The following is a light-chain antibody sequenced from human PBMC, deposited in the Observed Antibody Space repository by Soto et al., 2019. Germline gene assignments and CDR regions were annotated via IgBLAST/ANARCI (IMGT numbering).Light chain of an antibody. CDR2: GSS. CDR1: QSVNTN. Sequence: ETGMTQTPATLSVSPGERPTLSCRSSQSVNTNLAWYQQKPGQAPRLLIYGSSTRATGVPARFSGSGSGTEFTLTISSLQSEDFAVYYCQQYNNWPYTFGQGTKLEIK. CDR3: QQYNNWPYT. J-gene: IGKJ2*01. V-gene: IGKV3-15*01.